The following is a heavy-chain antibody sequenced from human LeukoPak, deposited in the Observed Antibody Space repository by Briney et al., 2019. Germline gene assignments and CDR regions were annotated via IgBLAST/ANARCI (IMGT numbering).Heavy chain of an antibody. CDR1: GFTFSSCG. V-gene: IGHV3-30*03. CDR2: ISYDGSNK. D-gene: IGHD2-2*01. J-gene: IGHJ6*02. Sequence: GGSLRLSCAASGFTFSSCGMHRVRQAPGKVLEWVAVISYDGSNKYYADSVKGRFTISRDNSKNTLYLQMNSLRAEDTAVYYCAIRAYCSSTSCYGDYYYGMDVWGQGTTVTVSS. CDR3: AIRAYCSSTSCYGDYYYGMDV.